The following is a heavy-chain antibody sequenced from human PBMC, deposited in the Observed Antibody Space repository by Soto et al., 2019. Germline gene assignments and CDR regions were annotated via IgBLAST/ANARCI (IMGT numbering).Heavy chain of an antibody. CDR1: GGTFSTYV. J-gene: IGHJ6*02. CDR2: VIPMSGSS. Sequence: QVQLVQSGAEVKKPGSSVKVSCKASGGTFSTYVISWVRQAPGQGLEWMGRVIPMSGSSNYAQKFQGRVTITADKDTSIAYMEVRRLRSEDTAVYYCARGRPRSGPPFYCYGLDVWGQGTTVIVSS. V-gene: IGHV1-69*06. CDR3: ARGRPRSGPPFYCYGLDV. D-gene: IGHD1-26*01.